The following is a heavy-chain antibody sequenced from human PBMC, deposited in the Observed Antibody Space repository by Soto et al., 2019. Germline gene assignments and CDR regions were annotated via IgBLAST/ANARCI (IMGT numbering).Heavy chain of an antibody. CDR2: ISSNGGST. CDR3: ARDRYDFWSKLGLIDD. CDR1: GFTFSSYA. V-gene: IGHV3-64*01. J-gene: IGHJ4*02. D-gene: IGHD3-3*01. Sequence: GGSLRLSCAASGFTFSSYAMHWVRQAPGKGLEYVSAISSNGGSTYYANSVKGRFTISRDNSKNTLYLQMGSLRAEDMAVYYCARDRYDFWSKLGLIDDWGQGTLVTVSS.